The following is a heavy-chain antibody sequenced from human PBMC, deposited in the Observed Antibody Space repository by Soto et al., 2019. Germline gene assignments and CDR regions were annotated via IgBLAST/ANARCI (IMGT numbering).Heavy chain of an antibody. J-gene: IGHJ6*02. CDR2: IYHSGST. D-gene: IGHD6-13*01. CDR3: AGCIAAAGTHYYYYGMDV. V-gene: IGHV4-30-2*02. CDR1: GGSISSGGYS. Sequence: SETLSLTCAVSGGSISSGGYSWSWIRQPPGKGLEWIGYIYHSGSTYYNPSLKSRVTISVDTSKNQFSLKLSSVTAADTAVYYCAGCIAAAGTHYYYYGMDVWGQGTTVPSP.